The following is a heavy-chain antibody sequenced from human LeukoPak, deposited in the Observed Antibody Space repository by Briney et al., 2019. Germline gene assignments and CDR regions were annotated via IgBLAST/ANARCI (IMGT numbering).Heavy chain of an antibody. J-gene: IGHJ4*02. CDR1: GFTFSSYA. CDR2: ISGSGGST. D-gene: IGHD4-23*01. CDR3: ARSPGGRGGLFDY. V-gene: IGHV3-23*01. Sequence: GGSLRLSCAASGFTFSSYAMSWVRQAPGKGLEWVSGISGSGGSTYYADSVKGRFTISRDNSKNTLYLQMNSLRAEDTAVYYCARSPGGRGGLFDYWGQGTLVTVSS.